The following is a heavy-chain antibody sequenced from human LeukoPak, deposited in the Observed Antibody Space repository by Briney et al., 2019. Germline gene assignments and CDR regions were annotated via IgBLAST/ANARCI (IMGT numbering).Heavy chain of an antibody. J-gene: IGHJ4*02. CDR2: ISASGGST. CDR1: GFTFSTYA. CDR3: AKRTGVTELHFDH. Sequence: PGGSLRLSCAASGFTFSTYAMSWVRQAPGKGLEWVSTISASGGSTYYADSVRGRFTISRDNSKSTLYLQMNSLRAEDTAVYYCAKRTGVTELHFDHWGQGTLVTVSS. D-gene: IGHD1-7*01. V-gene: IGHV3-23*01.